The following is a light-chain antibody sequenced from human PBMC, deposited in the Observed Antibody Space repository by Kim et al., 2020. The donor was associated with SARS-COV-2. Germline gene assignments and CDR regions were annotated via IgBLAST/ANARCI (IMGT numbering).Light chain of an antibody. J-gene: IGLJ3*02. CDR1: TGAVTSGYY. V-gene: IGLV7-43*01. CDR2: STI. Sequence: SPGGTVTLTCASSTGAVTSGYYPNWFQQKPGQAPRALIYSTINKHSWTPARFSGSLLGGKAALTLSGVQPEDEADYYCLLYYGDAWVFGGGTQLTVL. CDR3: LLYYGDAWV.